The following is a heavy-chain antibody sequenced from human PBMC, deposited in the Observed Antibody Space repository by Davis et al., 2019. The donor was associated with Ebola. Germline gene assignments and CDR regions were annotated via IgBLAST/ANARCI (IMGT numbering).Heavy chain of an antibody. CDR1: GGSFSGYY. J-gene: IGHJ6*02. CDR3: ARGGSGSGWYSRNYYYYYGMDV. Sequence: SETLSLTCAVYGGSFSGYYWSWIRQPPGKGLEWIGEINHSGSTNYNPSLKSRVTISVDTSKNQFSLTLSSVTAADTAVYYCARGGSGSGWYSRNYYYYYGMDVWGQGTTVTVSS. V-gene: IGHV4-34*01. D-gene: IGHD6-19*01. CDR2: INHSGST.